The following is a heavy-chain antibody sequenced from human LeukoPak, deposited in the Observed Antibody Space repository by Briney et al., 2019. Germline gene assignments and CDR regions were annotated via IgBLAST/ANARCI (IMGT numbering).Heavy chain of an antibody. J-gene: IGHJ4*02. CDR1: GFTFRSYG. D-gene: IGHD3-10*01. Sequence: GGTLRLSCAASGFTFRSYGMSWVRQAPGKGLQWVSAISGDGKNRDYPDSVKGRFTISRDNSKNTLYLQMNSLRAEDTAVYYCARGTARAGSDYWGQGTLVTVSS. CDR3: ARGTARAGSDY. V-gene: IGHV3-23*01. CDR2: ISGDGKNR.